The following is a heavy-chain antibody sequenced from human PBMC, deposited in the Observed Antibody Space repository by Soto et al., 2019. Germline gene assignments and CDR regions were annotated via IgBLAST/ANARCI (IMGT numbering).Heavy chain of an antibody. CDR1: GFTFRSYA. J-gene: IGHJ4*02. D-gene: IGHD6-13*01. Sequence: PGGSLRLSCAASGFTFRSYAMSWVRQAPGKGLEWVSAIGGSSGSTDYADSVKGRFTISRDNSKNTLFLQMNSLRAEDTAVYYCKFIATTGIAYWGQGTLVTVSS. CDR3: KFIATTGIAY. CDR2: IGGSSGST. V-gene: IGHV3-23*01.